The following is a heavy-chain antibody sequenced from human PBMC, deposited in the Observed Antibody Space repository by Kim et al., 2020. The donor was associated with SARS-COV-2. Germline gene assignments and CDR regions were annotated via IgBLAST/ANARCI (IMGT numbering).Heavy chain of an antibody. Sequence: ASVKVSCKASGYAFTGYYMHWVRQAPGQGLEWMGRINPNSGGTNYAQKFQGRVTMTRDTSISTAYMELSRLRSDDTAVYYCARDLTTVRWFDPWGQGTLVTVSS. CDR1: GYAFTGYY. CDR2: INPNSGGT. CDR3: ARDLTTVRWFDP. J-gene: IGHJ5*02. D-gene: IGHD4-17*01. V-gene: IGHV1-2*06.